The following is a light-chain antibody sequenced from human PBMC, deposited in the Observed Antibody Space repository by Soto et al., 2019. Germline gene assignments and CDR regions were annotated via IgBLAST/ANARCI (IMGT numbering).Light chain of an antibody. Sequence: EIVVTQSPAALSVSPGERATLSCRASQSIGGNLAWYQQKPGQAPRLLIYDVSTRATGIPARFSGRGSGTEFTLTISSLQSEDFAPYYCQQYNNRPPWTFGQGTKVDIK. CDR1: QSIGGN. J-gene: IGKJ1*01. CDR3: QQYNNRPPWT. CDR2: DVS. V-gene: IGKV3-15*01.